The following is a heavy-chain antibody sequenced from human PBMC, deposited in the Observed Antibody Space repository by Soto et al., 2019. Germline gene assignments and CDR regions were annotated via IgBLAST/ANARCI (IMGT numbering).Heavy chain of an antibody. CDR2: TYYRSKWSS. D-gene: IGHD1-1*01. V-gene: IGHV6-1*01. CDR1: GDSVSSNSGA. J-gene: IGHJ4*02. Sequence: PSQTLSLACAIFGDSVSSNSGAWNWIRQSPSGGLEWLGRTYYRSKWSSNYAVSVKSRITINPDTSKNQFSLQLNSVTPEDTAVYYCARTGPQGGADFDYWGQGTLVTVSS. CDR3: ARTGPQGGADFDY.